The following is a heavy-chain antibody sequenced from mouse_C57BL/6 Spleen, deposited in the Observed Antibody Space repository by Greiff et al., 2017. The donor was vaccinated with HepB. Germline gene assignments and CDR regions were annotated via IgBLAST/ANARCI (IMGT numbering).Heavy chain of an antibody. D-gene: IGHD1-1*01. CDR1: GYTFTGYY. Sequence: EVQLQQSGPELVKPGASVKISCKASGYTFTGYYMNWVKQSHGKSLEWIGDINPNNGGTSYNQKFKGKATLTVDKSSSTAYMELRSLTSEDSAVYYCARIYYYGSSWNYWGQGTTLTVSS. CDR3: ARIYYYGSSWNY. CDR2: INPNNGGT. J-gene: IGHJ2*01. V-gene: IGHV1-26*01.